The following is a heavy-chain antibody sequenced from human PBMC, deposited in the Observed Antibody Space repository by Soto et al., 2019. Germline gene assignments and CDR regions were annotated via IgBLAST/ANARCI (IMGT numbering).Heavy chain of an antibody. CDR1: GFTFSSYA. CDR2: VSGSGGST. Sequence: EVQLLESGGGLVQPGGSLRLSCAASGFTFSSYAMSWVRQAPGKGLEWVSAVSGSGGSTYYADSVKGRFTISRDNSKNTLYLQMNSLRAEDTAVYYCAKGHFLLALLDHYFDYWGQGTLVTVSS. CDR3: AKGHFLLALLDHYFDY. J-gene: IGHJ4*02. V-gene: IGHV3-23*01. D-gene: IGHD1-1*01.